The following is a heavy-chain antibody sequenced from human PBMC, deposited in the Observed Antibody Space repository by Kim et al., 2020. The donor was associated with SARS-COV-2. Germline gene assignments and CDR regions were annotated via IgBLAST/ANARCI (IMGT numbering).Heavy chain of an antibody. CDR3: ARTIVEDAFDI. V-gene: IGHV4-59*01. J-gene: IGHJ3*02. CDR2: IYYSGST. D-gene: IGHD1-26*01. Sequence: SETLSLTCTVSGGSISSYYWSWIRQPPGKGLEWIGYIYYSGSTNYNPSLKSRVTISVDTSKNQFSLKLSSVTAADTAVYYCARTIVEDAFDIWGQGTRVTVSS. CDR1: GGSISSYY.